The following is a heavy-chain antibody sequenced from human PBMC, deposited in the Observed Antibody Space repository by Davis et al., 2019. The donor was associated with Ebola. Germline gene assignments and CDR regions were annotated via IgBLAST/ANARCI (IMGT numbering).Heavy chain of an antibody. Sequence: ASVKVSCKASGYTFTSYGLSWVRQAPGQGLEWMGWITAYNGNTNYAQKLQGRVTMTTDTSTSTAYMELRSLRSDDTAVYYCARIVVIPNWFDPWGQGTLVTVSS. CDR3: ARIVVIPNWFDP. CDR2: ITAYNGNT. CDR1: GYTFTSYG. V-gene: IGHV1-18*01. D-gene: IGHD3-22*01. J-gene: IGHJ5*02.